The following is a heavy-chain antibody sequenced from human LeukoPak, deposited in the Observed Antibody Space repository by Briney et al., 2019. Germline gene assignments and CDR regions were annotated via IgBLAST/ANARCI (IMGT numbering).Heavy chain of an antibody. CDR3: ARSLAVAGTSNNWFDP. J-gene: IGHJ5*02. Sequence: SQTLSLTCTVSGGSISSGSYYWSWIRQPAGKGLEWIGRIYTSGSTNYNPSLKSRVTISVDTSKNQFSLKLSSVTAADTAVYYCARSLAVAGTSNNWFDPWGQGTLVTVSS. D-gene: IGHD6-19*01. CDR1: GGSISSGSYY. V-gene: IGHV4-61*02. CDR2: IYTSGST.